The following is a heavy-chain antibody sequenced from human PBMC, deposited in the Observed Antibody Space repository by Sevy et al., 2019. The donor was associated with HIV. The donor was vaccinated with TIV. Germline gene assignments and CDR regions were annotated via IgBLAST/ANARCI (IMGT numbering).Heavy chain of an antibody. J-gene: IGHJ4*02. D-gene: IGHD3-22*01. CDR1: GFTFSSYA. CDR3: AKDVAYDNTYLDF. V-gene: IGHV3-23*01. Sequence: GVSLRLSCAVSGFTFSSYAMNWVRQSPGMGLEWVSGISGSGVSTYYADSVKGRFTISRDNSRNTLYLQINSLRAEDTALYYCAKDVAYDNTYLDFWGQGTLVTVSS. CDR2: ISGSGVST.